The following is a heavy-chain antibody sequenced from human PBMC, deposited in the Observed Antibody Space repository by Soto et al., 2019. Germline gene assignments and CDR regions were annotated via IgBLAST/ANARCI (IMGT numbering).Heavy chain of an antibody. V-gene: IGHV3-23*01. CDR1: GFTFSSYA. J-gene: IGHJ6*03. CDR2: ISGSGGST. CDR3: AKDPGRVRGVILAYMDV. D-gene: IGHD3-10*01. Sequence: EVQLLESGGGLVQPGGSLRLSCAASGFTFSSYAMSWVGQAPGKGLEWVSAISGSGGSTYYADSVKGRFTISRDNSKNTLYLQMNSLSAEDTAVYYCAKDPGRVRGVILAYMDVWGNGTTVTVSS.